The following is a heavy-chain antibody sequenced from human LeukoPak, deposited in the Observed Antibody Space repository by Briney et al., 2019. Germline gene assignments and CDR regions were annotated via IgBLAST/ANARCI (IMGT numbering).Heavy chain of an antibody. D-gene: IGHD6-19*01. Sequence: RSGGSLRLCCAASGFTFSSYAMHWVRQAPGKGLEWVALISYDGSNKYYADSVKGRFTVSRDNSKNTLYLQMNSLRVEDTAVYYCASEYREDHSGSQYFQHWGQGTLVTVSS. J-gene: IGHJ1*01. CDR3: ASEYREDHSGSQYFQH. CDR1: GFTFSSYA. CDR2: ISYDGSNK. V-gene: IGHV3-30*04.